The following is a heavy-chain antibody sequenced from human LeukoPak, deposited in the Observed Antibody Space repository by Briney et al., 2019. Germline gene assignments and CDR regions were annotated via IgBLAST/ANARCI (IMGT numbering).Heavy chain of an antibody. CDR1: GGSISSYY. CDR3: ARLSTVTTSFDY. Sequence: SETLSLTCTVSGGSISSYYWSWVRQPAGKGLEWVGRIYTSGTTHYNPSLKSRVTMSVDTSKNQFSLKLSSVTAADTAVYYCARLSTVTTSFDYWGQGTLVTVSS. J-gene: IGHJ4*02. D-gene: IGHD4-17*01. CDR2: IYTSGTT. V-gene: IGHV4-4*07.